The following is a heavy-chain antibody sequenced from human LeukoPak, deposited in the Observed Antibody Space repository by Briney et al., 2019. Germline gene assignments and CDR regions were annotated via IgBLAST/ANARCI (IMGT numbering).Heavy chain of an antibody. V-gene: IGHV4-38-2*02. D-gene: IGHD3/OR15-3a*01. CDR3: ARLGLGNEYGSVYRPTHFQH. J-gene: IGHJ1*01. CDR1: GYSISSGYY. Sequence: SETLSLTCTVSGYSISSGYYWGWIRQPPGKGLEWIGSIHYSGSTYYNPSLKSRVTISVDTSKNQFSLKLSSVTAADTAVYYCARLGLGNEYGSVYRPTHFQHWGQGTLVTVSS. CDR2: IHYSGST.